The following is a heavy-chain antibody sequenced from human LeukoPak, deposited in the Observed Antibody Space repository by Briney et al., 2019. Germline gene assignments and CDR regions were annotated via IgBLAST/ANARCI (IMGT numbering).Heavy chain of an antibody. V-gene: IGHV1-69*04. Sequence: GASVKVSCKASGGTFSSYAISWVRQAPGQGLEWMGRIIPIFGIANYAQKFQGRVTITADKSTSTAYMELSSLRSEDTAVYYCARVPPPLGYCSSTSCPFDYWGQGTLVTVSS. CDR3: ARVPPPLGYCSSTSCPFDY. CDR1: GGTFSSYA. CDR2: IIPIFGIA. J-gene: IGHJ4*02. D-gene: IGHD2-2*01.